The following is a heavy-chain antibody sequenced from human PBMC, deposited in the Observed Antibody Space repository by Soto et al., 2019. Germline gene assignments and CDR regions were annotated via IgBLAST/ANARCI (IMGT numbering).Heavy chain of an antibody. CDR1: GLTFSDYY. CDR2: ISSGGSSI. D-gene: IGHD3-10*01. CDR3: ASLAIGTIIRGAPDF. J-gene: IGHJ4*02. V-gene: IGHV3-11*01. Sequence: PGGSLRLSCAASGLTFSDYYMTWIRQAPGKGLEWVSYISSGGSSIYYADSVKGRFTISRDNAKNSLYLQMNSLRAEDTAMYYCASLAIGTIIRGAPDFWGQGTLVTVSS.